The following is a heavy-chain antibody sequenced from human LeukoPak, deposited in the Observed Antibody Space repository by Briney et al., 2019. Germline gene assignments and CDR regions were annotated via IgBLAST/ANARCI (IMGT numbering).Heavy chain of an antibody. CDR3: ARMLVVVPAAIPGFFDL. J-gene: IGHJ2*01. CDR2: IYYSGST. Sequence: SQTLSLTCTVSGGSISSGGYYWSWIRQHPGKGLEWIGYIYYSGSTYYNPSLKSRVTISVDTSKNQFSLKLGSVTAADTAVYYCARMLVVVPAAIPGFFDLWGRGTLVTVSS. V-gene: IGHV4-31*03. D-gene: IGHD2-2*02. CDR1: GGSISSGGYY.